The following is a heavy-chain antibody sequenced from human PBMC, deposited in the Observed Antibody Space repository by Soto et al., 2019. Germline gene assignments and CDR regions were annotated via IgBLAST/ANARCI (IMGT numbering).Heavy chain of an antibody. Sequence: KPSETLSLTCAVYGGSFSGYYWSWIRQPPGKGLEWIGEINHSGSTNYNPSIKSRVTISVDTSKNQFSLKLSSVTAADTAVYYCARGSQGGMDVWGQGTTVTVSS. CDR2: INHSGST. CDR1: GGSFSGYY. CDR3: ARGSQGGMDV. J-gene: IGHJ6*02. V-gene: IGHV4-34*01.